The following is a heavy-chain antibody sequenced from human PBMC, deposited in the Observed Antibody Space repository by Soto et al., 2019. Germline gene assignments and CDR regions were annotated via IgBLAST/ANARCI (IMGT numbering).Heavy chain of an antibody. CDR1: GDSVSRRSAT. CDR2: TYYRSRWQN. V-gene: IGHV6-1*01. Sequence: QVQLQQSGPGLVKPSQTLSLTCAISGDSVSRRSATWNWIRQSPSRGLEWRGRTYYRSRWQNDYAVSVRGRISVNPDTFKNQFSLQLKSVTSEDTAVYYCAREVHWENYDILTLYGMDVWGQGTTVTVSS. J-gene: IGHJ6*02. CDR3: AREVHWENYDILTLYGMDV. D-gene: IGHD3-9*01.